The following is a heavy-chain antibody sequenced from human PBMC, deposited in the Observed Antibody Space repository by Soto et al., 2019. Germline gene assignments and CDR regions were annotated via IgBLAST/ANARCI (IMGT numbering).Heavy chain of an antibody. CDR2: INSDGSST. V-gene: IGHV3-74*01. D-gene: IGHD6-19*01. CDR1: RFTFSTYW. Sequence: EVQLVESGGGLVQPGGSLRLSCTASRFTFSTYWMHWVRQDPGKGLLWVSRINSDGSSTNYADSVKGRFSISRDNAKSTLWLQMNSLRAEDTAVYYGGRAMGGTRNALNIWGQGTMVTVSS. CDR3: GRAMGGTRNALNI. J-gene: IGHJ3*02.